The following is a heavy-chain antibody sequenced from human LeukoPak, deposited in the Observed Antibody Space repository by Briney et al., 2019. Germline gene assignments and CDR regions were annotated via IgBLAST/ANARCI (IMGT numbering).Heavy chain of an antibody. V-gene: IGHV3-48*01. CDR1: GFTFSSYS. Sequence: GGSLRLSCAASGFTFSSYSMNWVRQAPGKGLEWVSYISSSSSTIYYADSVKGRFTISRDNAKNSLYLQMNSLRAEDTAVYYCARDSGSYQLWFDPWGQGTLVTVSS. D-gene: IGHD1-26*01. CDR2: ISSSSSTI. J-gene: IGHJ5*02. CDR3: ARDSGSYQLWFDP.